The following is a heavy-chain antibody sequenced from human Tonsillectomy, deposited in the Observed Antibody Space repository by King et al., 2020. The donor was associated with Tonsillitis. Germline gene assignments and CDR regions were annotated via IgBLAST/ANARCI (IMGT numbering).Heavy chain of an antibody. J-gene: IGHJ6*03. V-gene: IGHV1-18*01. D-gene: IGHD1-26*01. Sequence: QLVQSGAEVKKPGASVKVSCKASGYTFTSYGISWVRQAPGQGLEWMGWISAYNGHTLYAQKLQGRIIMTRDTSTNTAYMDLRSLRSDDTAVYYCVRDFWELRMDVWGKGTTVTVSS. CDR2: ISAYNGHT. CDR3: VRDFWELRMDV. CDR1: GYTFTSYG.